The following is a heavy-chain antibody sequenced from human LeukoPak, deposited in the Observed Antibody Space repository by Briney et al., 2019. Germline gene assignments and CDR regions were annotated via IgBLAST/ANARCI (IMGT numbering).Heavy chain of an antibody. CDR3: AKGRVKYSYGYPAMGDY. V-gene: IGHV3-23*01. J-gene: IGHJ4*02. Sequence: PGGTLRLSCAASGFTFSSYGMSWVRQAPGKGLEWVSAISGSGGSTYYADSVKGRFTISRDNSKNTLYLQMNSLRAEDTAVYYCAKGRVKYSYGYPAMGDYWGQGTLVTVSS. D-gene: IGHD5-18*01. CDR2: ISGSGGST. CDR1: GFTFSSYG.